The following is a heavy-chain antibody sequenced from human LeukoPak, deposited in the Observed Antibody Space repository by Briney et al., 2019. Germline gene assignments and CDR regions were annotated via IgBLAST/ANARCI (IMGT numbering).Heavy chain of an antibody. D-gene: IGHD6-19*01. CDR3: ATVAGTLQFDY. CDR2: VIPIFGTA. V-gene: IGHV1-69*13. CDR1: GGTFSSYA. J-gene: IGHJ4*02. Sequence: SVKVSCQASGGTFSSYAISWVRQAPGQGLEWMGGVIPIFGTANYAQKFQGRVTITADESTSTAYMELSSLRSEDTAVYYCATVAGTLQFDYWGQGTLVTVSS.